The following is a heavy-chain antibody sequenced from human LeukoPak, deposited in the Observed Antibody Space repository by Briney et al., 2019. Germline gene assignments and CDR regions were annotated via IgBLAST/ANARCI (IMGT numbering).Heavy chain of an antibody. CDR2: ISSDGGST. CDR3: ARAESYDILTGLY. J-gene: IGHJ4*02. Sequence: GGSLRLSCSASGFAFSSYAMHWVRQAPGKGLEYVSAISSDGGSTYYADSVRGRFTISRDNSKNTLYLQMNSLRAEDTAVYYCARAESYDILTGLYWGQGTLVTVSS. CDR1: GFAFSSYA. V-gene: IGHV3-64*04. D-gene: IGHD3-9*01.